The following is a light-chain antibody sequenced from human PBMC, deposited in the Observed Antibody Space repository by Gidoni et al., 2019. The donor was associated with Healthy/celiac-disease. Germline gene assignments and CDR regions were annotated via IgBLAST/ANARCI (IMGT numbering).Light chain of an antibody. CDR2: AAS. J-gene: IGKJ3*01. CDR1: QSISSY. Sequence: DIQMTQSPSSLSASVGDRVTITCRASQSISSYLNWYQQKPGKAPKLLIYAASSLQSGVPSRFSGSGSGTDFNLTISSLQPEDVATYYCQQSYSTLGVTFGPGTKVDIK. V-gene: IGKV1-39*01. CDR3: QQSYSTLGVT.